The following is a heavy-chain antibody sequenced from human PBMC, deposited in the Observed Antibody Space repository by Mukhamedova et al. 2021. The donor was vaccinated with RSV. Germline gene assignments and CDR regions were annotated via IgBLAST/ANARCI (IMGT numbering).Heavy chain of an antibody. D-gene: IGHD2-15*01. J-gene: IGHJ4*02. CDR2: IRQDGNEK. Sequence: HWVHQAPGKGLEWVAFIRQDGNEKHFADFAESVKGRFTVSRDNSKNTAYLQMNSLKVEDTAVYYCAKDRGGYYFAYWGQGTLVTVS. CDR3: AKDRGGYYFAY. V-gene: IGHV3-30*02.